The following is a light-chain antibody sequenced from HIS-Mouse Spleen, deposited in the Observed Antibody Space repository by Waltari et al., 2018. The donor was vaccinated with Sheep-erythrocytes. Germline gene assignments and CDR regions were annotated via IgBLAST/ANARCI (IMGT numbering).Light chain of an antibody. CDR3: MQGTRWPPYT. J-gene: IGKJ2*01. V-gene: IGKV2-30*02. CDR2: KVS. CDR1: QSLVHSDGNSH. Sequence: DVVMTQSPLSLPVTLGQPASIPCRSSQSLVHSDGNSHLNWFQQRPGQSPRRLIYKVSNRDSGVPDRFSGSGSGTDFTLKISRVEAEDVGVYYCMQGTRWPPYTFGQGTKLEIK.